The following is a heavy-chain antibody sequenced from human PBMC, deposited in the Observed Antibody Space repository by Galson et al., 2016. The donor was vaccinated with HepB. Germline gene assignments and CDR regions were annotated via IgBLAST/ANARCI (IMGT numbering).Heavy chain of an antibody. CDR2: ISHNGNA. Sequence: EILSLTCAVSGASISNNNWWSWVRQPPGKGLQWIGEISHNGNAHYNPSLNSRVSMSLDKSKSQFSMKLASVTAADTAVYFCARVGAVADDAFDVWGRGTVVTVSS. CDR1: GASISNNNW. D-gene: IGHD6-19*01. V-gene: IGHV4-4*01. CDR3: ARVGAVADDAFDV. J-gene: IGHJ3*01.